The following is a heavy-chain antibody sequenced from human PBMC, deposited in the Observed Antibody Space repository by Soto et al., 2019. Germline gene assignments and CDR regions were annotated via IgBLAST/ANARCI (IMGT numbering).Heavy chain of an antibody. J-gene: IGHJ4*02. D-gene: IGHD3-3*01. Sequence: SETLSLTCAVYGGSFSGYSWTWIRQPPGKGLEWIGEITHSGSTKYNPSLKSRVIASVDTSKNQFSLKLSSVTAADTAVYYRARGRDFDYWGQGTLVTVSS. CDR1: GGSFSGYS. CDR3: ARGRDFDY. V-gene: IGHV4-34*01. CDR2: ITHSGST.